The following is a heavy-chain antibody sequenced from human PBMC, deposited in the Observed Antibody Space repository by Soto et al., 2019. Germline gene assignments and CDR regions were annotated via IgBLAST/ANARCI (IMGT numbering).Heavy chain of an antibody. J-gene: IGHJ6*02. D-gene: IGHD3-3*01. V-gene: IGHV3-74*01. Sequence: LRLSCAASGFTFSSYWMHWVRQAPGKGLVWVSRINSDGSSTSYADSVKGRFTISRDNAKNTLYLQMNSLRAEDTAVYYCARVFKADVLRFLVPYGMDVWGQGTTVTVSS. CDR3: ARVFKADVLRFLVPYGMDV. CDR1: GFTFSSYW. CDR2: INSDGSST.